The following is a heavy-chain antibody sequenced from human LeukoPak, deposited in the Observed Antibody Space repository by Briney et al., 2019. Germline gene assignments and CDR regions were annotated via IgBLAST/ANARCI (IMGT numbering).Heavy chain of an antibody. J-gene: IGHJ4*02. CDR2: ISGSGGST. CDR1: GFTFSSYA. Sequence: PGGSLRLSCAASGFTFSSYAMSWVRQAPGKGLEWVSAISGSGGSTYYADSVKGRFTISRDNSKNTLYLQMNSLRAEDTAVYYCAKSQAIVATIWAPCDYWGQGTLVTVSS. V-gene: IGHV3-23*01. CDR3: AKSQAIVATIWAPCDY. D-gene: IGHD5-12*01.